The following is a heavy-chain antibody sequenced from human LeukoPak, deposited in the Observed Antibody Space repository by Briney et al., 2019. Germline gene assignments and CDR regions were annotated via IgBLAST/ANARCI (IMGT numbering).Heavy chain of an antibody. CDR1: GFTFNNYA. D-gene: IGHD2-2*01. J-gene: IGHJ5*01. Sequence: GGSLRLSCAASGFTFNNYAMSWVRQAPGKGLEWVSAISASGGTTYYADSVKGRFTISRDNSENTLFLQMNSLRAEDTAVYYRAKEPREYCSSTSCPNWFDSWGQGTLVTVSS. CDR2: ISASGGTT. V-gene: IGHV3-23*01. CDR3: AKEPREYCSSTSCPNWFDS.